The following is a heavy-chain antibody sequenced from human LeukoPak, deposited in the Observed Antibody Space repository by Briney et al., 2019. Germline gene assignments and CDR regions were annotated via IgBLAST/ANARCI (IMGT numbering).Heavy chain of an antibody. CDR1: GGSISSYY. J-gene: IGHJ4*02. CDR3: ARAPGIRRSFDC. CDR2: IYYSGST. D-gene: IGHD3-10*01. V-gene: IGHV4-59*01. Sequence: SETLSLTCTVSGGSISSYYWSWIRQPLGKGLEWIGYIYYSGSTNYNPSLKSRVTMSVDTSKNQFSLKLSSVTAADTAVYYCARAPGIRRSFDCWGQGTLVTVSS.